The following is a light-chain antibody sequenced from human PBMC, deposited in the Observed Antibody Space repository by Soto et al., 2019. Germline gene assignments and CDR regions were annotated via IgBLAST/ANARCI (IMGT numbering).Light chain of an antibody. Sequence: DIQMIQSPSSLSASVGDRVTITCQASQDIKNYLNWYQQKPGKAPKLLIYDASNLETGVPSRFSGSGSGTDFTFTINSLQPEDIATYYCQHYHNLPYSFGQGTKVEIK. CDR3: QHYHNLPYS. CDR2: DAS. V-gene: IGKV1-33*01. J-gene: IGKJ2*03. CDR1: QDIKNY.